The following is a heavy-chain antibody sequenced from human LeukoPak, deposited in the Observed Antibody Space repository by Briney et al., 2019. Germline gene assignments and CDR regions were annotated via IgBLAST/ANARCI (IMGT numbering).Heavy chain of an antibody. CDR1: GGSISSGGYS. Sequence: SETLSLTCTVSGGSISSGGYSWSWIRQPPGKGLEWIGYIYHSGSTYYNPSLKSRVTISVDRSKNQFSLKLSSVTAADTAVYYCARVKSWDTATFDYWGQGTLVTVSS. CDR3: ARVKSWDTATFDY. D-gene: IGHD5-18*01. CDR2: IYHSGST. V-gene: IGHV4-30-2*01. J-gene: IGHJ4*02.